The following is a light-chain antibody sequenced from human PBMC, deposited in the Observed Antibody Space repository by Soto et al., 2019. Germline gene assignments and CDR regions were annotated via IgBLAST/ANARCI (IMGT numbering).Light chain of an antibody. V-gene: IGKV4-1*01. CDR1: QSVLNSSKNKNN. Sequence: DIVMTQSPDSLAVSLGERATINCKSSQSVLNSSKNKNNLAWYQQKSGQPPKLLIYWASTRESGVPDRFSGSGSGTDFTLTISSLQSEDVAVYYCHQYHFTPHTCGQGTKLEIK. CDR3: HQYHFTPHT. J-gene: IGKJ2*01. CDR2: WAS.